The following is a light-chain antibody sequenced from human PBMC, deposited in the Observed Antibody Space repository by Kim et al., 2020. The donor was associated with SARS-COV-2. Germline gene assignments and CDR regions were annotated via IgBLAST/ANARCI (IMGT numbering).Light chain of an antibody. V-gene: IGLV3-19*01. CDR1: SLRSYY. Sequence: SSELTQDPAVSVALGQTVRITCQGDSLRSYYATWYQQKQRQDPVLVMYGRNSRPSGVPDRFSGSTSGNTASWTISGAQAEDVADFYCQSRDSGGNVVFGGGTQLTVL. CDR3: QSRDSGGNVV. CDR2: GRN. J-gene: IGLJ2*01.